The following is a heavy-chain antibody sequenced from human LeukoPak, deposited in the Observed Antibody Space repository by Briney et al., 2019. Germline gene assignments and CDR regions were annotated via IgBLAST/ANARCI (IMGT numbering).Heavy chain of an antibody. Sequence: SGWALRLSGASSRFTYRSDRMNGVHEGPGKGLEWVSSISSSSSYIYYADSVKGRFTISRDNAKNSLYLQMNSLRAEDTAVYYCARFSQTGYWGQGTLVTVSS. D-gene: IGHD1-1*01. CDR3: ARFSQTGY. J-gene: IGHJ4*02. CDR1: RFTYRSDR. V-gene: IGHV3-21*01. CDR2: ISSSSSYI.